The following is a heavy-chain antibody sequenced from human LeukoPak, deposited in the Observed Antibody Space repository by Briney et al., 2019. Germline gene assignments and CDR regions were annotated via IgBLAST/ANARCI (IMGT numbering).Heavy chain of an antibody. J-gene: IGHJ4*02. CDR2: ISYDGSNK. V-gene: IGHV3-30-3*01. CDR3: ARDLYPSVATMTFDY. D-gene: IGHD5-24*01. CDR1: GFTFSSYA. Sequence: PGGSLRLSCAASGFTFSSYAMHWVRQAPGKGLEWVAVISYDGSNKYYADSVKGRFTISRDNSKNTLYLQMNSLRAEDTAVYYCARDLYPSVATMTFDYWGQGTLVTVSS.